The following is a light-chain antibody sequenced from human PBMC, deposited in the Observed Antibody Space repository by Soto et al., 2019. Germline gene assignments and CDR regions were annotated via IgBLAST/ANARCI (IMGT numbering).Light chain of an antibody. CDR2: AAS. V-gene: IGKV1-39*01. Sequence: DIQMTQYPSSLSASVGDRITITCRASQSISSYLNWYQQKPGKAPKLLIYAASSLQSGVPSRFGGSGSGTDFTLTISSLQPEDFATYYCQHSYSTPSTFGQGTRLEIK. J-gene: IGKJ5*01. CDR1: QSISSY. CDR3: QHSYSTPST.